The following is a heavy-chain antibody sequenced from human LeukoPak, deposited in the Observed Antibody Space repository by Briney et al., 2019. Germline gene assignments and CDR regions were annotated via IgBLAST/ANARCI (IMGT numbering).Heavy chain of an antibody. J-gene: IGHJ3*02. Sequence: SETLSLTCTVAGASISGSDFYWAWLRQPPGKGLDWFGSIYYSGSTYYNPSLESRVTISTDTSKNQFSLKLRSVTAADTAVYYCARGGIAEAYDAFDIWGQGTMVTVSS. CDR3: ARGGIAEAYDAFDI. CDR1: GASISGSDFY. D-gene: IGHD6-13*01. V-gene: IGHV4-39*01. CDR2: IYYSGST.